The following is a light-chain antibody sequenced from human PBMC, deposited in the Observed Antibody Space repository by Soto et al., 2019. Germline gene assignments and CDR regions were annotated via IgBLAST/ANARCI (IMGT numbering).Light chain of an antibody. J-gene: IGLJ1*01. CDR1: SSDVGYYNL. V-gene: IGLV2-23*02. CDR2: EVN. CDR3: CSFAASPTLYV. Sequence: QSMRSQSAALSGSTGQSIIISCNGTSSDVGYYNLVSWYQRHPGKAPKLIIYEVNKRPSGFSNRFSGSKSGNTASLTISGLQSENEANYYCCSFAASPTLYVVRTGTTVPVL.